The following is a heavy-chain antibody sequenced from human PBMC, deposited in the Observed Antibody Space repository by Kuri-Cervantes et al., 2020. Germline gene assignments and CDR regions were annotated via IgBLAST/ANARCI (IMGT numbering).Heavy chain of an antibody. CDR2: ISYDGSNK. CDR3: ARDVKDSSSWYGYYYYGMDV. V-gene: IGHV3-30-3*01. Sequence: GESLKISCAASGFTFSDYYMSWIRQAPGKGLEWVAVISYDGSNKYYADSVKGRFTISRDNSKNTLYLQMNSLRAEDTAVYYCARDVKDSSSWYGYYYYGMDVWGQGTTVTVSS. CDR1: GFTFSDYY. D-gene: IGHD6-13*01. J-gene: IGHJ6*02.